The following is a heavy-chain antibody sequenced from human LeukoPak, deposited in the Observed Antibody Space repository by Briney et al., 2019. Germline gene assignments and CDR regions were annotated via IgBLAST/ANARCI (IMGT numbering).Heavy chain of an antibody. D-gene: IGHD3-3*01. CDR2: IYSGGST. V-gene: IGHV3-66*01. CDR3: AKNPHYDFWSGYSYYFDY. CDR1: GFTVSSNY. J-gene: IGHJ4*02. Sequence: GGSLRLSCAASGFTVSSNYMSWVRQAPGKGLEWVSVIYSGGSTYYADSVKGRFTISRDNSKNTLYLQMNSLRAEDTAVYYCAKNPHYDFWSGYSYYFDYWGQGTLVTVSS.